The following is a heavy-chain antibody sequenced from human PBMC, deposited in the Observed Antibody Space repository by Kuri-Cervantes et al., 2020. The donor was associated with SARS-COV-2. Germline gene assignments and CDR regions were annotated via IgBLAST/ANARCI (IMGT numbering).Heavy chain of an antibody. CDR1: GFIFSDHL. CDR3: AKILGITIFGVTINPQFDY. J-gene: IGHJ4*02. Sequence: GGSLRLSCTASGFIFSDHLMSWVRQAPGKGLEWVVGISPYGDNTYSAASVKGRFSVSRDNSKNMLYLQMNSLRAEGTAIYYCAKILGITIFGVTINPQFDYWGQGTLVTVSS. D-gene: IGHD3-3*01. CDR2: ISPYGDNT. V-gene: IGHV3-23*01.